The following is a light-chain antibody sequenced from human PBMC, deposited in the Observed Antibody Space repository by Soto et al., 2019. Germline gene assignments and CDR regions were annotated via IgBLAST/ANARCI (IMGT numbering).Light chain of an antibody. Sequence: QSALTQPASVSGSPGQSITISCTGTSSDVGGYNYVSWYQQHPGKAPKLMIYDVSNRPSGVSNRFSGSKSGNTASLTISGLXXXXXXXYYCSSYTSSSTLVVFGGGTK. J-gene: IGLJ2*01. CDR1: SSDVGGYNY. V-gene: IGLV2-14*01. CDR3: SSYTSSSTLVV. CDR2: DVS.